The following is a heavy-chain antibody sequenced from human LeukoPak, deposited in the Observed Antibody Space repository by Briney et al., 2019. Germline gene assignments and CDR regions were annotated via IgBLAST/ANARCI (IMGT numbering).Heavy chain of an antibody. J-gene: IGHJ4*02. CDR1: GGSFSGYY. V-gene: IGHV4-34*01. CDR2: INHSGST. Sequence: PSETLSLTCAVYGGSFSGYYWSWIRQPPGKGLEWIGEINHSGSTNYNPSLKSRVTISVDTSKNQFSLKLSSVTAADTAVYYCARHPSIVVVVAAIQGPDYWGQGTLVTVSS. D-gene: IGHD2-15*01. CDR3: ARHPSIVVVVAAIQGPDY.